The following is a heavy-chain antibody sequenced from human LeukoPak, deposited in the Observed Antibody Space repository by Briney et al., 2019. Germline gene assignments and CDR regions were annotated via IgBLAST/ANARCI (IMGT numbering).Heavy chain of an antibody. CDR2: IKQDGNEK. J-gene: IGHJ4*02. D-gene: IGHD3-22*01. Sequence: PGGSLRLSCAASGFTFSSYAMGWVRQAPGKGLEWVANIKQDGNEKYYADSVKGRFTISRDNGKNSLDLQMNSLRADDTAVYYCARGDVDSSGYYYVSDYWGQGTLVTVSS. CDR1: GFTFSSYA. V-gene: IGHV3-7*01. CDR3: ARGDVDSSGYYYVSDY.